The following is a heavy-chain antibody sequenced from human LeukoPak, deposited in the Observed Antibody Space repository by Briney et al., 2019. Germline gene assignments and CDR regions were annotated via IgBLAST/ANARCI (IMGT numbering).Heavy chain of an antibody. CDR2: ISYDGSNK. CDR1: GFTFSSYG. CDR3: AKDRHYYDSSGYSLDY. D-gene: IGHD3-22*01. V-gene: IGHV3-30*18. Sequence: GGSLRLSCAASGFTFSSYGMHWVRQAPGKGLEWVAVISYDGSNKYYADSVKGRFTISRDNSKNTLYLQMNSLRAADTAVYYCAKDRHYYDSSGYSLDYWGQGTLVTVSS. J-gene: IGHJ4*02.